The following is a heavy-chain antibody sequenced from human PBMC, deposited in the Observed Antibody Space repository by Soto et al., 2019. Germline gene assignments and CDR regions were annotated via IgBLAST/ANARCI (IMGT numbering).Heavy chain of an antibody. V-gene: IGHV4-34*01. D-gene: IGHD5-18*01. CDR2: INHSGST. CDR1: GGSFSGYY. CDR3: ARGKANSYTIPHYYYGMDV. J-gene: IGHJ6*02. Sequence: SETLSLTCAVYGGSFSGYYWSWIRQPPGKGLEWIGEINHSGSTNYNPSLKSRVTISVDTSKNQFSLKLSSVTAADTAVYYCARGKANSYTIPHYYYGMDVWGQGTPVTVSS.